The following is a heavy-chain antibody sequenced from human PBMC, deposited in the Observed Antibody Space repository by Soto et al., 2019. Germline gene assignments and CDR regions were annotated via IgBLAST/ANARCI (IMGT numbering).Heavy chain of an antibody. D-gene: IGHD3-10*01. V-gene: IGHV3-30*18. CDR2: ISYDGSNK. CDR1: GFTFSSYG. CDR3: AKVPQRPMDYYYYGIDV. Sequence: PGGSLRLSCAASGFTFSSYGMHWVRQAPGKGLEWVAVISYDGSNKYYADSVKGRFTISRDNSKNTLYLQMNSLRAEDTAVYYCAKVPQRPMDYYYYGIDVWGQGTTVTVSS. J-gene: IGHJ6*02.